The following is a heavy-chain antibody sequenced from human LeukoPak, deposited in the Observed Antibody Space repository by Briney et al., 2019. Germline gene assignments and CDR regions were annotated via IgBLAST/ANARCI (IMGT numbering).Heavy chain of an antibody. J-gene: IGHJ1*01. CDR3: AGGIAVAGPGYFQH. V-gene: IGHV3-23*01. CDR1: GFTFSSYA. CDR2: ISGSGGST. D-gene: IGHD6-19*01. Sequence: GGSLRLPCAASGFTFSSYAMNWVRQAPGKGLEWVSGISGSGGSTYYADSVKGRFTISRDNSKNTLSLQMNSLRADDTAVYYCAGGIAVAGPGYFQHWGQGTLVTVSS.